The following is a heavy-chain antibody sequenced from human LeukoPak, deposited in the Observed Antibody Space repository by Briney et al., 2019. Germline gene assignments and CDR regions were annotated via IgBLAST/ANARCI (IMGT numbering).Heavy chain of an antibody. J-gene: IGHJ4*02. CDR3: ARVSSSSDFDY. V-gene: IGHV4-59*01. CDR1: GGSISSYY. CDR2: IYYSGST. Sequence: SETLSLTCTVSGGSISSYYWSWIRQPPGKGLEWIGYIYYSGSTNYNPSLKSRVTISVDTSKNQSSLKLSSVTAADTAVYYCARVSSSSDFDYWGQGTLVTVSS. D-gene: IGHD6-6*01.